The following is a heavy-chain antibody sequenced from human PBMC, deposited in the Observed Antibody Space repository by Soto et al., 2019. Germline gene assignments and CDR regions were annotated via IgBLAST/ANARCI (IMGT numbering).Heavy chain of an antibody. CDR2: IDPSDSYT. J-gene: IGHJ6*03. V-gene: IGHV5-10-1*01. CDR3: ARHRVATENYCIEG. Sequence: GAYLKISCKGSGYSFTSYWISWLRQMPGKGLEWMGRIDPSDSYTNYSPSFQGHVTISADKSISTAYLQWSSLKASDTAMYYWARHRVATENYCIEGCRQGTTVAVAS. CDR1: GYSFTSYW.